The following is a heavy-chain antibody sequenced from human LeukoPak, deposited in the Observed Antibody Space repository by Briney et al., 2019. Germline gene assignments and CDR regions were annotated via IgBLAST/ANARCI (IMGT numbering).Heavy chain of an antibody. CDR2: ININGGST. Sequence: GGSLRLSCSASGFTLSSYVMHWVRQAPGKGLEYVSAININGGSTYYADSVKGRFTISRDNSKNTLYLQMSSLRPEDTAVYYCLKPYDYWGQGTLVTVSS. CDR3: LKPYDY. J-gene: IGHJ4*02. CDR1: GFTLSSYV. V-gene: IGHV3-64D*09.